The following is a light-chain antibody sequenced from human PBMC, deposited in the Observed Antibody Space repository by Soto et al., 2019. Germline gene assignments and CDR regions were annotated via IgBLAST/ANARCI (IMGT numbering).Light chain of an antibody. V-gene: IGKV4-1*01. Sequence: DIVMTQSPDSLAVSLGERATINCKSSQSVLYSSNNKNYLAWYRQKPGQPPKLLIYWASSRESGVPDRFSGSGSGTDFTLTISSLQAEDVAVYYCQQYYSTPWLTFGGGTKVEIK. CDR3: QQYYSTPWLT. CDR2: WAS. CDR1: QSVLYSSNNKNY. J-gene: IGKJ4*01.